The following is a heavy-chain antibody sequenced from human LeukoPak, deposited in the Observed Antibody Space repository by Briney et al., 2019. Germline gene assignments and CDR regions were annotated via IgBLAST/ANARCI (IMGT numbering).Heavy chain of an antibody. CDR1: GGSGSSGSKE. Sequence: SETLSRTCTVSGGSGSSGSKEWSWIRQPPGKGVEWTGYISFRGSTHYNPSPNIPLTISVDTSKTQFSLKFRSVTAADTAVYYCARLYCSRTRCKLDYWGQGHLVIVSS. J-gene: IGHJ4*02. CDR3: ARLYCSRTRCKLDY. CDR2: ISFRGST. D-gene: IGHD2-2*01. V-gene: IGHV4-61*01.